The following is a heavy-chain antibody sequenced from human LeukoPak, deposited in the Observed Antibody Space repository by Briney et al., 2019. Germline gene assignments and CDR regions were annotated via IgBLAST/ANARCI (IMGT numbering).Heavy chain of an antibody. V-gene: IGHV4-59*08. J-gene: IGHJ3*01. Sequence: SETLSLTCNVSGGSLGSFYWMWIRQPPGKGREWCAYINNIGTTNYNPSLKSRVTITVDTSKNQLSLLLHSVTATDTAVYFCARSAGYSDGFPDAFDVWGQGTLLTVSS. D-gene: IGHD2-21*01. CDR1: GGSLGSFY. CDR2: INNIGTT. CDR3: ARSAGYSDGFPDAFDV.